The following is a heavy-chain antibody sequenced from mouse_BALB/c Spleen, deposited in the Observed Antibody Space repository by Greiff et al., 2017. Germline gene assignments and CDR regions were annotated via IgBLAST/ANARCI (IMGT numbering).Heavy chain of an antibody. Sequence: VQLQQSGAELVKPGASVKLSCTASGFNIKDTYMHWVQQRPEQGLEWIGRIDPANGNTKYDPKFQGKATITADTSSNTAYLQLSSLTSEDTAVYYCARGLPLYAMDYWGQGTSVTVSS. CDR2: IDPANGNT. J-gene: IGHJ4*01. V-gene: IGHV14-3*02. D-gene: IGHD2-2*01. CDR3: ARGLPLYAMDY. CDR1: GFNIKDTY.